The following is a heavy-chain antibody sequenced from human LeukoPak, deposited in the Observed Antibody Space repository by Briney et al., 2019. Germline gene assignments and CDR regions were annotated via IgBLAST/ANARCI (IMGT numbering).Heavy chain of an antibody. CDR1: GFSFGAYE. V-gene: IGHV3-48*03. J-gene: IGHJ4*02. D-gene: IGHD3-10*01. CDR3: ARDHMSF. Sequence: GGSLRLSCEVSGFSFGAYEMNWVRQAPGKGLEWVSLISHIGSAINYADSVKGRFVISRDNAKNSLFLLMSSLRVEDTATYYCARDHMSFWGQGTLVTVSS. CDR2: ISHIGSAI.